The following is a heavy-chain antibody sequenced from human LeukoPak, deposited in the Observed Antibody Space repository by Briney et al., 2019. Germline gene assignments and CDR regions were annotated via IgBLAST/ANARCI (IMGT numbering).Heavy chain of an antibody. CDR2: IDHTGST. D-gene: IGHD5-18*01. V-gene: IGHV4-59*01. Sequence: SETLSLTCTVSGGSISSYYWSWIRQPPGKGLEWIGYIDHTGSTNYNPSLNSRVTISRDTSKNHFSLELSSVTAADTAVYYCARDRPRLRGYSYGYYYYMDVWGKGTTVTVSS. CDR1: GGSISSYY. CDR3: ARDRPRLRGYSYGYYYYMDV. J-gene: IGHJ6*03.